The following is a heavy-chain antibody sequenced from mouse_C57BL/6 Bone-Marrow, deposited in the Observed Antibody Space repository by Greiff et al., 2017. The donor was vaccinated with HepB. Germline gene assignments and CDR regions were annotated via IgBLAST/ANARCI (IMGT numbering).Heavy chain of an antibody. CDR2: IWSGGST. CDR1: GFSLTSYG. CDR3: ARIYGSSLDY. V-gene: IGHV2-2*01. Sequence: VKLVESGPGLVQPSQSLSITCTVSGFSLTSYGVHWVRQSPGKGLEWLGVIWSGGSTDYNAAFISRLSISKDNSKSQVFLKMNSLQADDTAIYYCARIYGSSLDYWGQGTTLTVSS. D-gene: IGHD1-1*01. J-gene: IGHJ2*01.